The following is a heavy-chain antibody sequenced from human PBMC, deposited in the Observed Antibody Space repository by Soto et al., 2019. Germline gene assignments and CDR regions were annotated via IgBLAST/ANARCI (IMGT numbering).Heavy chain of an antibody. CDR3: ARGGQRGVRQPRYFDL. CDR1: GGSFSGYY. CDR2: INHSGST. Sequence: QVQLQQWGAGLLKPSETLSLTCAVYGGSFSGYYWSWIRQPPGKGLEWIGEINHSGSTNYNPSLKSRVTRSVDTSKNQFSRKLSSVTAADTAVYYCARGGQRGVRQPRYFDLWGRGTLVTVSS. D-gene: IGHD3-10*01. V-gene: IGHV4-34*01. J-gene: IGHJ2*01.